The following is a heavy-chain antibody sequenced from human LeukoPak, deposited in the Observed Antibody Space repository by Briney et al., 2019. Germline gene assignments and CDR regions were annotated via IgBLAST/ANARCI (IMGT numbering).Heavy chain of an antibody. D-gene: IGHD2-2*01. CDR1: GYTFTGYY. V-gene: IGHV1-2*02. Sequence: ASVKVSCKASGYTFTGYYMHWVRQAPGQGLEWMGWINPNSGGTNYAQKFQGRVTMTRDTSISTAYMELSRLRSDDTAVYYCARVAVPDPYYYMDVWGKGTTITVSS. CDR3: ARVAVPDPYYYMDV. J-gene: IGHJ6*03. CDR2: INPNSGGT.